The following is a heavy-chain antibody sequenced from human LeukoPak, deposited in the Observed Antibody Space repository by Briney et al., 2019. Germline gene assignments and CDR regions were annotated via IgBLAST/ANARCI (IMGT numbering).Heavy chain of an antibody. CDR3: ARTGWGLRHWKIYTYYFDY. V-gene: IGHV4-34*01. J-gene: IGHJ4*02. CDR1: GGPFSGYY. Sequence: SETLSLTCAVYGGPFSGYYWSWIRQPPGKGLEWIGEINHSGSTNYNPSLKSRVTISVDTSKNQFSLKLSSVTAADTAVYYCARTGWGLRHWKIYTYYFDYWGQGTLVTVSS. CDR2: INHSGST. D-gene: IGHD2-21*02.